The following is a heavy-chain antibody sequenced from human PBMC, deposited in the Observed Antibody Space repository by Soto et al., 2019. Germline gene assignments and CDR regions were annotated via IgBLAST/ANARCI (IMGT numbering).Heavy chain of an antibody. D-gene: IGHD3-3*01. CDR3: AREVRFLEWLDYYGMDV. CDR2: IKQDGSEK. CDR1: GFTFSSYW. J-gene: IGHJ6*02. Sequence: ESGGGLVQPGGSLRLSCAASGFTFSSYWMSWVRQAPGKGLEWVANIKQDGSEKYYVDSVKGRFTISRDNAKNSLYLQMNSLRAEDTAVYYCAREVRFLEWLDYYGMDVWGQGTTVTVSS. V-gene: IGHV3-7*01.